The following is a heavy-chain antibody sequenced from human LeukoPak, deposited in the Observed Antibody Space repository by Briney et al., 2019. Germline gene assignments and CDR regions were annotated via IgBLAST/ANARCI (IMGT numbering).Heavy chain of an antibody. V-gene: IGHV4-38-2*02. CDR1: GHSISSGYY. Sequence: SETLSLTCSVSGHSISSGYYWGWIRQPPGKGLEWIGSIYHSGNTYYNPSLKSRVTISVDTSKNQFSLKLSSVTAADTAVYYCATLTTVVTAYYFDYWGQGTLVTVSS. J-gene: IGHJ4*02. D-gene: IGHD4-23*01. CDR3: ATLTTVVTAYYFDY. CDR2: IYHSGNT.